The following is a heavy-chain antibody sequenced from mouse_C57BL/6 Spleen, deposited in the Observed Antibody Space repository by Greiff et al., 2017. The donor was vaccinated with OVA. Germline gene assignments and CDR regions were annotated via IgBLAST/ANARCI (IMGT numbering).Heavy chain of an antibody. CDR2: INYDGSST. J-gene: IGHJ2*01. D-gene: IGHD4-1*01. CDR1: GFTFSDYY. Sequence: EVQRVESEGGLVQPGSSMKLSCTASGFTFSDYYMAWVRQVPEKGLEWVANINYDGSSTYYLDSLKSRFIISRDNAKNILYLQMSSLKSEDTATYYCARALTGTSFDYWGQGTTLTVSS. CDR3: ARALTGTSFDY. V-gene: IGHV5-16*01.